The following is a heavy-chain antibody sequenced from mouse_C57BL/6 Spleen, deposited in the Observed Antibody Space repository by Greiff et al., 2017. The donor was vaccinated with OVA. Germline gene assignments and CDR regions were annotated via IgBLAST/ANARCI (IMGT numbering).Heavy chain of an antibody. CDR2: ISSKSNNFAT. J-gene: IGHJ4*01. CDR1: GFIFNPYA. CDR3: VRSTIVTWPYAMDY. V-gene: IGHV10-1*01. D-gene: IGHD2-2*01. Sequence: EAGGGLVQPKGSLKLSCAASGFIFNPYAMNWVRPAPGKVLEWVARISSKSNNFATYSADSVTDKFTIYRDDSESMLYLQMNNLKTEVTGMYYWVRSTIVTWPYAMDYWGQGTSVTVSS.